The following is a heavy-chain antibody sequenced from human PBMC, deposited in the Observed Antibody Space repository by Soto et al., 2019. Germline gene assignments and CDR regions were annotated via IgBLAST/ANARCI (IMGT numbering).Heavy chain of an antibody. Sequence: GGSLXXSCVVSGFTVSSNYMSWVRQAPGKGLEWVSVIYRGGRIYYADSVKGRFTISRDNSKNTLYLQMNSLRAEDTVVYYCARDTTAMVILVDYWGQGTLVTVSS. D-gene: IGHD5-18*01. CDR1: GFTVSSNY. V-gene: IGHV3-66*01. CDR2: IYRGGRI. CDR3: ARDTTAMVILVDY. J-gene: IGHJ4*02.